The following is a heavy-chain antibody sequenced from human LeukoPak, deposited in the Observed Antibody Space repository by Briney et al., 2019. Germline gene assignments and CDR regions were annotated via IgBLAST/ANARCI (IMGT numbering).Heavy chain of an antibody. D-gene: IGHD2-15*01. CDR2: IVSTGGNT. Sequence: GGSLTLSCAASGFTFSNYHMNWVRQAPGKGLEWVSTIVSTGGNTYYADSVKGRFTISRDYSKNTVYLQMNSLRPEDTAVYYCGDPNSAWYIPGYFWGQGTLVTVSS. CDR3: GDPNSAWYIPGYF. V-gene: IGHV3-23*01. CDR1: GFTFSNYH. J-gene: IGHJ4*02.